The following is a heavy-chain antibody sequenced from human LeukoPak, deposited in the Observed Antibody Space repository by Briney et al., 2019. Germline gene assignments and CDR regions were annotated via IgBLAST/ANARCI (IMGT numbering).Heavy chain of an antibody. CDR1: GFTFDDYS. J-gene: IGHJ6*02. V-gene: IGHV3-9*01. CDR2: ISWNSGSI. CDR3: AKSSSYGYYYGMDV. Sequence: GGSLRLSCAASGFTFDDYSMHWVRQAPGKGLEWVAGISWNSGSIGYADAVKGRFTISRENAKNPLYLQMNSLRAEDTALYYCAKSSSYGYYYGMDVWGQGTTVTVSS. D-gene: IGHD6-6*01.